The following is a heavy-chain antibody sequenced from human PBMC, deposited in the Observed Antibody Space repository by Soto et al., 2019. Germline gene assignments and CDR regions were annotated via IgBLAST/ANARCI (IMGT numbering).Heavy chain of an antibody. CDR3: ARDRQYCSSTSCYYWFDP. Sequence: QVQLVQSGAEVKKPGASVKVSCKASGYTFTSYGISWVRQAPGQGLEWMGWISAYNGITNYAQKLQGRVTMTTDTSTSTAYMELRSLRSDDTAVYYCARDRQYCSSTSCYYWFDPWGQGTLVTVSS. CDR2: ISAYNGIT. J-gene: IGHJ5*02. V-gene: IGHV1-18*01. D-gene: IGHD2-2*01. CDR1: GYTFTSYG.